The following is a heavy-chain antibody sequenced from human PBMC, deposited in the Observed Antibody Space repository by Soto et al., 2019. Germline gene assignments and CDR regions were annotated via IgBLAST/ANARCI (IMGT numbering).Heavy chain of an antibody. CDR3: ARDLGGGDGYNYEGWFDP. V-gene: IGHV4-31*03. Sequence: SETLSLTCTVSGGSISSGGYYWSWIRQHPGKGLEWIGYIYYSGSTYYNPSLKSRVTISVDTSKNQFSLKLSSVTAADTAVYSCARDLGGGDGYNYEGWFDPWGQGTLVTVSS. D-gene: IGHD5-12*01. J-gene: IGHJ5*02. CDR1: GGSISSGGYY. CDR2: IYYSGST.